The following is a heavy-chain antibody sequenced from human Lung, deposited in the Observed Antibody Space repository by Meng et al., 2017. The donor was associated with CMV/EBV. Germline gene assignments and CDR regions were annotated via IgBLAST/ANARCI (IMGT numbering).Heavy chain of an antibody. CDR3: SGDLRGSEYDYGMDV. CDR1: EFTFSGYR. V-gene: IGHV3-21*01. D-gene: IGHD3-10*01. J-gene: IGHJ6*02. CDR2: ISSTRGDI. Sequence: GGSLRLSCAAFEFTFSGYRMNWVRQAPGKGLDWISFISSTRGDIDYADSVKGRFTISRDNARNSLFLQMNSLRAEDTAVYYCSGDLRGSEYDYGMDVWGQGTTVTVSS.